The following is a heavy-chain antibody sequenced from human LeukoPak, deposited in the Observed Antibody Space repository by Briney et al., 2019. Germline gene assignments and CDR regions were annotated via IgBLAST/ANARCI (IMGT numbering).Heavy chain of an antibody. CDR1: GGSISSSNW. V-gene: IGHV4-4*02. Sequence: SGTLSRTCVVSGGSISSSNWWSWVRQPPGKGLEGIGEIYHSGSTNYNPSLKSRVTISVDKSKNQFSLKLSSVTAADAAVYYCASHTPYSSSWFRGYFDYWGQGTLVTASS. CDR3: ASHTPYSSSWFRGYFDY. J-gene: IGHJ4*02. D-gene: IGHD6-13*01. CDR2: IYHSGST.